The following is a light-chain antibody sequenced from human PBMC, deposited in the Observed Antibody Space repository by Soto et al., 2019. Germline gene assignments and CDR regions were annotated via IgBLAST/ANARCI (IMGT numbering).Light chain of an antibody. Sequence: VMTQSPATVSASPGEGATLSCSASRTIGMSLDWYQEKYGQAPRLLIFSASPRATGIPARFSGFRSVTEFTLIISSLQSEDFATYYCHKYYFWPLTFGGWTKVEIE. CDR2: SAS. CDR3: HKYYFWPLT. CDR1: RTIGMS. J-gene: IGKJ4*01. V-gene: IGKV3D-15*01.